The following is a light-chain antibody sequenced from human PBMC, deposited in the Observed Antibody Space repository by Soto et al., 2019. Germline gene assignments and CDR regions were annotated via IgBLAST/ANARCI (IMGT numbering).Light chain of an antibody. Sequence: QSALTQPASVSGSPGQSITISCTGTSSDIGYYDYVSWYQHHSGKAPKLIIYEVNNRPSGVFNRFSGSKSVNTAPLTISGLQAEDEADYYCSSHSSSSAYYVFGTGTKLTVL. CDR3: SSHSSSSAYYV. V-gene: IGLV2-14*01. CDR2: EVN. CDR1: SSDIGYYDY. J-gene: IGLJ1*01.